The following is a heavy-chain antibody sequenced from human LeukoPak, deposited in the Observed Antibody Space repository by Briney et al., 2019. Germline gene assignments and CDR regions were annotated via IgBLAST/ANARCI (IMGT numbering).Heavy chain of an antibody. J-gene: IGHJ4*02. CDR1: GFTLSSYW. Sequence: GGSLRLSCAASGFTLSSYWMHWVRQAPGKGLVWVSRINGDGSSTPYANSVKGRFTISRDNAKNTLYLQMHSLRADDTAVYYCARGSTSGWPDYFDYWGQGSVVTVSS. V-gene: IGHV3-74*01. CDR2: INGDGSST. D-gene: IGHD6-19*01. CDR3: ARGSTSGWPDYFDY.